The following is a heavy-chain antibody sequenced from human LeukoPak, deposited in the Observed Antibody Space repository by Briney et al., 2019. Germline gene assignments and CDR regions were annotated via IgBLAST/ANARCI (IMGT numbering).Heavy chain of an antibody. J-gene: IGHJ6*03. CDR3: ARDTAAAGTILYYYYYMDV. V-gene: IGHV3-7*01. CDR2: IKQDGSER. Sequence: GGSLRLSCAASGFTFSSHCMNWARQAPGKGLEWVANIKQDGSERYYVDSVKGRFTISRDNAKNSLYLQMNSLRAEDTAVYYCARDTAAAGTILYYYYYMDVWGKGTTVTVSS. CDR1: GFTFSSHC. D-gene: IGHD6-13*01.